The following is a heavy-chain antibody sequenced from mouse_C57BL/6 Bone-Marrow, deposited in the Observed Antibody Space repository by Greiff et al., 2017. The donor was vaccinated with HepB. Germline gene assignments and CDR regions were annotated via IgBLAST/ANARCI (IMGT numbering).Heavy chain of an antibody. CDR3: ARPMIYYGNDGFAY. CDR1: GFTFSSYT. D-gene: IGHD2-2*01. Sequence: EVKLVESGGGLVKPGGSLKLSCAASGFTFSSYTMSWVRQTPEKRLEWVATISGGGGNTYYPDSVKGRFTISRDNAKNTLYLQRSSLRSEDTALYYCARPMIYYGNDGFAYWGQGTLVTVSA. V-gene: IGHV5-9*01. J-gene: IGHJ3*01. CDR2: ISGGGGNT.